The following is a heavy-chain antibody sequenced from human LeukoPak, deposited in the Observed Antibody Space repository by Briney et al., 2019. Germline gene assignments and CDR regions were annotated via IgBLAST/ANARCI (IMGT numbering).Heavy chain of an antibody. Sequence: GSLRLSCAASGFTVSSNYMSWVRQAPGKGLEWIGEINNRGTTNYSPSLRGRATISVDTSKNQFSLRLTSVTAADTAIYYCARVPLWWLTPFDFWGQGTLATVSS. V-gene: IGHV4-34*01. J-gene: IGHJ4*02. CDR1: GFTVSSNY. D-gene: IGHD5-12*01. CDR3: ARVPLWWLTPFDF. CDR2: INNRGTT.